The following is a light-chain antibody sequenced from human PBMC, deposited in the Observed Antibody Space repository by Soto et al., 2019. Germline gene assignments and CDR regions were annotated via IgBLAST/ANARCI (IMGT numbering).Light chain of an antibody. CDR2: GAS. Sequence: EIVLTQSPGTLSLSPGERATLSCRASQSVSSSYLAWYQQKPGQAPRLLIYGASSRATGIPDRFSGSGSGTDFTLTISRLEPEYFAVYYCQQYGSTFGGGTKVEIK. CDR3: QQYGST. V-gene: IGKV3-20*01. CDR1: QSVSSSY. J-gene: IGKJ4*01.